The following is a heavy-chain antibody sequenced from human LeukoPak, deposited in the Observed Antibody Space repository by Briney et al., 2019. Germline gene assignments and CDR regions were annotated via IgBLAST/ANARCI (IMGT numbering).Heavy chain of an antibody. CDR2: INHSGST. Sequence: SETLSLTCAVYGGSFSGYYWSWIRQPPGKGLEWIGEINHSGSTNYNPSLKSRVTISVDTSKNQFSLKLSSVTAADTAVYYCARERRDFWSGYPTRNYYYYMDVWGKGTTVTVSS. J-gene: IGHJ6*03. CDR1: GGSFSGYY. V-gene: IGHV4-34*01. CDR3: ARERRDFWSGYPTRNYYYYMDV. D-gene: IGHD3-3*01.